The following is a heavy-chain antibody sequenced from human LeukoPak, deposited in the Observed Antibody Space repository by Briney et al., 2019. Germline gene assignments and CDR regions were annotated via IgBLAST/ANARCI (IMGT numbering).Heavy chain of an antibody. V-gene: IGHV4-59*01. D-gene: IGHD3-3*01. CDR3: ARCGGYYDFWSGSYYYYGMDV. J-gene: IGHJ6*02. CDR1: GGSISSYY. Sequence: SETLSLTCTVSGGSISSYYWSWIRQPPGKGLEWIGYIYYSGGTNYNPSLKSRVTISVDTSKNQFSLKLSSVTAADTAVYYCARCGGYYDFWSGSYYYYGMDVWGQGTTVTVSS. CDR2: IYYSGGT.